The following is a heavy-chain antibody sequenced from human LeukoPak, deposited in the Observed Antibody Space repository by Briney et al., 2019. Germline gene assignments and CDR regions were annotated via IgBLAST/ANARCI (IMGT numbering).Heavy chain of an antibody. Sequence: LGESLKISCKGSGYSFTNYWIAWVRQMPGKGLEWMGIIYPGDSDTRYSPSFQGQVTISADTSISTAYLQWSSLKASDTAMEYCARRGYYDSSGYYNFDYWGQGTLVTVSS. J-gene: IGHJ4*02. V-gene: IGHV5-51*01. D-gene: IGHD3-22*01. CDR1: GYSFTNYW. CDR2: IYPGDSDT. CDR3: ARRGYYDSSGYYNFDY.